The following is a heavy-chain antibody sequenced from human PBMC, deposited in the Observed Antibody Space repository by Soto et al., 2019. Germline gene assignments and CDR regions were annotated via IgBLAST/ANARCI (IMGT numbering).Heavy chain of an antibody. D-gene: IGHD2-8*01. CDR1: GPCFSTYT. Sequence: ASSLRRPCASTGPCFSTYTMIWVRRAPGKRLEWVSATSGSDDRPSYADSVQGRFTISRDNPKRMLYLQMNSRRAEDTAVYYCAKARCTTSNCYVPDYWGQGTLVTVSS. J-gene: IGHJ4*02. CDR3: AKARCTTSNCYVPDY. V-gene: IGHV3-23*01. CDR2: TSGSDDRP.